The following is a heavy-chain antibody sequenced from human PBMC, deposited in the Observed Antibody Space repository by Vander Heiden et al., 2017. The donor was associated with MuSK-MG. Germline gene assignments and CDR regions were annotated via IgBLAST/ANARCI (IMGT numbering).Heavy chain of an antibody. Sequence: EVQLLESGGGLVQPGWSLRLSCAASGFTFSSYALGWVRQAPGKGLEWVAASNTRGGKTYDADSVKGRLTISRDNSKNTLYLQMNSLSAEDTAVDYCAKEAGLVRGGDYWGQGTLVTVSS. CDR1: GFTFSSYA. D-gene: IGHD3-10*01. J-gene: IGHJ4*02. CDR3: AKEAGLVRGGDY. CDR2: SNTRGGKT. V-gene: IGHV3-23*01.